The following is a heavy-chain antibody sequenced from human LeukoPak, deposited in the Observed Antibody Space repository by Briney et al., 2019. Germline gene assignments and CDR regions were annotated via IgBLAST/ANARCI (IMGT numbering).Heavy chain of an antibody. CDR3: ASRTYYYDSSGYPY. Sequence: ASVKVSCKASGYTFTSYGISWLRQAPGQGLEWMGWISAYNGNTNYAQKLQGRVTMTTDTSTSTAYMELRSLRSEDTAVYYCASRTYYYDSSGYPYWGQGTLFTVSS. J-gene: IGHJ4*02. V-gene: IGHV1-18*01. D-gene: IGHD3-22*01. CDR2: ISAYNGNT. CDR1: GYTFTSYG.